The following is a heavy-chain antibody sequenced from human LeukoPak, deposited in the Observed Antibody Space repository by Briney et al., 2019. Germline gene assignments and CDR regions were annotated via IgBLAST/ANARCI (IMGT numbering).Heavy chain of an antibody. Sequence: GGSLRLSCAASGFTFSLCGIHWVRQAPGKGLEWVAVIWYDGSNKYYADSVKGRFTISRDNSKNTLCLEMNSLRAENTAVYYCARDSDSAMVIDYWGQGTLVTVSS. D-gene: IGHD5-18*01. CDR3: ARDSDSAMVIDY. CDR2: IWYDGSNK. CDR1: GFTFSLCG. J-gene: IGHJ4*02. V-gene: IGHV3-33*08.